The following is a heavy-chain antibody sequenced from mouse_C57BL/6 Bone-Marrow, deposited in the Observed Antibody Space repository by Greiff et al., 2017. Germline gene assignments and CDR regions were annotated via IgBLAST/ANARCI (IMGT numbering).Heavy chain of an antibody. J-gene: IGHJ4*01. CDR1: GYTFTSYW. V-gene: IGHV1-59*01. D-gene: IGHD1-1*01. CDR3: ARPSAVVRDAMDY. CDR2: IDPSDSYT. Sequence: QVQLQQPGAELVRPGTSVKLSCKASGYTFTSYWMHWVKQRPGQGLEWIGVIDPSDSYTNYNQKFKGKATVTVDTSSSTAYMQLSSLTSEDSAVYYCARPSAVVRDAMDYWGQGTSVTVSA.